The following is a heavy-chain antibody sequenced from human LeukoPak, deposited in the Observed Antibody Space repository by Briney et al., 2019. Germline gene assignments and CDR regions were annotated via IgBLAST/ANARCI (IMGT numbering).Heavy chain of an antibody. D-gene: IGHD6-19*01. V-gene: IGHV4-39*07. CDR2: IYYSGSS. CDR3: AREREQWLPRGGFDY. J-gene: IGHJ4*02. Sequence: PSETLSLTCTVSSGSISTSNYYWGWIRQPPGKGLEWIGIIYYSGSSYYNPSLKSRVTISVDTSKNQFSLKLRSVTAADTAVYYCAREREQWLPRGGFDYWGQGILVTVSS. CDR1: SGSISTSNYY.